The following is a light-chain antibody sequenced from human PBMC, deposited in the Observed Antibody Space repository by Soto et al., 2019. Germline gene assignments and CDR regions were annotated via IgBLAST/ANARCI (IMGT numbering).Light chain of an antibody. V-gene: IGLV1-40*01. CDR3: QSYDSGLGV. CDR1: SSNIGAGYD. J-gene: IGLJ2*01. Sequence: QAVVTQSPSVSGAPGQRVTISCTGSSSNIGAGYDVHWYQQLPGTAPKLLIYGNSNRPSGVPDRFSGSKSGTSASLAITGLQAEDEADYYCQSYDSGLGVFGGGTKLTVL. CDR2: GNS.